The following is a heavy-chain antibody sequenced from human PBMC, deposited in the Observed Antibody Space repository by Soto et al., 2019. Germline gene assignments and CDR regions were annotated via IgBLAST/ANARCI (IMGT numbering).Heavy chain of an antibody. J-gene: IGHJ4*02. V-gene: IGHV4-39*01. CDR1: GDSISSSTYY. D-gene: IGHD3-10*01. CDR2: MLYSGNT. CDR3: ARHAPYGPIDY. Sequence: SETLSLTCTFSGDSISSSTYYWVWIRQSPGKGPEWIGSMLYSGNTYYNPSLKNRVIRSVDPSKNQFSLKLSSVTVADTAVYYCARHAPYGPIDYWGQGTLVTVSS.